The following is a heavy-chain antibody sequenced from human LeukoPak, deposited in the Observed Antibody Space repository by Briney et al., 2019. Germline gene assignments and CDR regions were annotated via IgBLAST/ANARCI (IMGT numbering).Heavy chain of an antibody. V-gene: IGHV3-49*04. Sequence: PGGSLRLSCTGSGFNFGDYGLSWVRQAPGKGLEWIGFIRRRANDGTTEYAASIKGRFTISRDDSKSIAYLQMNSLKTEDTAVYCCNRFIAADGRPDYFYYMDVWGKGTTVTISS. D-gene: IGHD6-13*01. CDR3: NRFIAADGRPDYFYYMDV. CDR1: GFNFGDYG. CDR2: IRRRANDGTT. J-gene: IGHJ6*03.